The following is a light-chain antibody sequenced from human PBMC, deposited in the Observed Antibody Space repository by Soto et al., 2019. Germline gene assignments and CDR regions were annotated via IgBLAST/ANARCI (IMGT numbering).Light chain of an antibody. J-gene: IGLJ3*02. Sequence: QSALSQPRSVSGSPGQSVTISCTGTGSDVGRYNYVSWYQQHPGKAPKVIIFDVSVRPPGVPDRFSGSKSGNTASLTISGLQADDEPDYSCCPVEGPSFVWVFGGGTKVTVL. CDR3: CPVEGPSFVWV. V-gene: IGLV2-11*01. CDR1: GSDVGRYNY. CDR2: DVS.